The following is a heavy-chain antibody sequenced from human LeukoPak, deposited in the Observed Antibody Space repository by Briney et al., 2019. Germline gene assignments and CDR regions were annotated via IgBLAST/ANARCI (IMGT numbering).Heavy chain of an antibody. Sequence: PGGSLRLSCAASGFTFSSYWMHWVRQAPGQGLGWVSRIKSDGSSTTYADSVKGRFTISRDNAKNTLYLQMNSLRAEDTAVYYCAREYGSGSRYNWFDPWGQGTLVTVSS. D-gene: IGHD3-10*01. CDR2: IKSDGSST. V-gene: IGHV3-74*01. CDR3: AREYGSGSRYNWFDP. CDR1: GFTFSSYW. J-gene: IGHJ5*02.